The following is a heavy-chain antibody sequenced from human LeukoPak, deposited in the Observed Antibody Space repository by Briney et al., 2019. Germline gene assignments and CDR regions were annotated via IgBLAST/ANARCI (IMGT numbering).Heavy chain of an antibody. CDR3: ARTPAVTYYYYYGMDV. CDR1: GFTFSSYS. Sequence: GGSLRLSCAASGFTFSSYSMNWVRQAPGKGLEWFSSISSSSSYIYYADSVKGRFTISRDNAKNSLYLQMNSLRAEDTAVYYCARTPAVTYYYYYGMDVWGQGTTVTVSS. V-gene: IGHV3-21*01. J-gene: IGHJ6*02. CDR2: ISSSSSYI. D-gene: IGHD4-17*01.